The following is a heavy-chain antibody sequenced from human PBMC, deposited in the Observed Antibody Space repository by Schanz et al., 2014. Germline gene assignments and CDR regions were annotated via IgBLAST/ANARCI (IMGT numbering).Heavy chain of an antibody. CDR2: IYSGGST. CDR3: ARDRWDWNNAFDI. J-gene: IGHJ3*02. Sequence: EVQLVESGGGLIQPGGSLRLSCAASGFTVSSNSMSWVRQAPGKGLEWVSVIYSGGSTYYAESVKGRFTISRDNSKNTLYLQMNSLRAEDPAVYYCARDRWDWNNAFDIWGQGTMVTVSS. V-gene: IGHV3-53*01. CDR1: GFTVSSNS. D-gene: IGHD1-1*01.